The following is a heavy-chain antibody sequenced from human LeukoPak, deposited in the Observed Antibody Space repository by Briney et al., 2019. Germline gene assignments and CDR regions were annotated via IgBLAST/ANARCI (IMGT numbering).Heavy chain of an antibody. J-gene: IGHJ4*02. CDR1: GISLSNYA. D-gene: IGHD3-9*01. V-gene: IGHV3-30*04. CDR2: ISYDGSNK. Sequence: PGGSLRLSCVVSGISLSNYAMTWVRQAPGKGLEWVAVISYDGSNKYYADSVKGRFTISRDNSKNTLYLQMNSLRAEDTAVYYCARVGTGVLRYFDWLPIDYWGQGTLVTVSS. CDR3: ARVGTGVLRYFDWLPIDY.